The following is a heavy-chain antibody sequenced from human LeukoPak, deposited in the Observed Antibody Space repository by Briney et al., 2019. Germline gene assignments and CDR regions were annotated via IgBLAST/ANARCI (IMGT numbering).Heavy chain of an antibody. CDR3: AKDHQYYDFWSGYPAPYYYYMDV. D-gene: IGHD3-3*01. Sequence: GGSLRLSCAASGFTFSSYGMHWVRQAPGKGLEWVAFIRYDGSNKYYADSVKGRFTISRDNSKNTLYLQMNSLRAEDTAVYYCAKDHQYYDFWSGYPAPYYYYMDVWGKGTTVTVSS. V-gene: IGHV3-30*02. CDR2: IRYDGSNK. J-gene: IGHJ6*03. CDR1: GFTFSSYG.